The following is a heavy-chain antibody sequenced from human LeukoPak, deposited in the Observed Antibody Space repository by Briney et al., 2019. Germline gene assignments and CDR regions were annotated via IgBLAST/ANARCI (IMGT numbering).Heavy chain of an antibody. CDR1: GFTFSSYA. CDR2: ISYDGSNK. D-gene: IGHD3-9*01. Sequence: GGSLRLSCAASGFTFSSYAMHWVRQAPGKGLEWVAVISYDGSNKYYADSVKGRFTISRDNSKNTLYLQMNSLRAEDTAVYYCARGHPTHYDILTGLNYWGQGTLVTVSS. J-gene: IGHJ4*02. CDR3: ARGHPTHYDILTGLNY. V-gene: IGHV3-30*04.